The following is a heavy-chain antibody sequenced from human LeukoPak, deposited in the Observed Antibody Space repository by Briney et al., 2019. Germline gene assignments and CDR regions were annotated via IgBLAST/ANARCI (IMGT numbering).Heavy chain of an antibody. D-gene: IGHD1/OR15-1a*01. CDR1: GFTFTTYW. J-gene: IGHJ6*03. CDR3: AGRTEVQDYYMDV. Sequence: GGSLRLSCAVSGFTFTTYWLGWVRQPPGKGLEWVANIKQDGTEKYYVDSVKGRFTISRDNAKNSLYLQMNTLRAEDTAVYYCAGRTEVQDYYMDVWGKGTTVAIFS. CDR2: IKQDGTEK. V-gene: IGHV3-7*03.